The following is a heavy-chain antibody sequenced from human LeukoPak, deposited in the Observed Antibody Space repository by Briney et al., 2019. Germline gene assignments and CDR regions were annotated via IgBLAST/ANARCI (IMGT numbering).Heavy chain of an antibody. V-gene: IGHV1-46*01. J-gene: IGHJ4*02. CDR2: INPSGGST. CDR3: ARGIVRRVPAAMADY. D-gene: IGHD2-2*01. Sequence: ASVKVSCKASEYTFTSYYMQWVRQAPGQGLEWMGIINPSGGSTSYAQKFQGRVTITRNTSISTAYMELSSLRSEDTAVYYCARGIVRRVPAAMADYWGQGTLVTVSS. CDR1: EYTFTSYY.